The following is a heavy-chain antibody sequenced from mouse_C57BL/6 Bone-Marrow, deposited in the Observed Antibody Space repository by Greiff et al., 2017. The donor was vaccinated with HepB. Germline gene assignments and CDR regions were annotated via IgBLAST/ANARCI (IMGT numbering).Heavy chain of an antibody. V-gene: IGHV5-12*01. D-gene: IGHD1-1*01. CDR2: ISNGGGST. J-gene: IGHJ4*01. Sequence: EVQGVESGGGLVQPGGSLKLSCAASGFTFSDYYMYWVRQTPEKRLEWVAYISNGGGSTYYPDTVKGRFTISRDNAKNTLYLQMSRLKSEDTAMYYCARDYYGSSPSYAMDYWGQGTSVTVSS. CDR1: GFTFSDYY. CDR3: ARDYYGSSPSYAMDY.